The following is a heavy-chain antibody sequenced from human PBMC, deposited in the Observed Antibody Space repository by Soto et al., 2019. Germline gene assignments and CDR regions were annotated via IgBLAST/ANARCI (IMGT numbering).Heavy chain of an antibody. CDR1: GFTFSSYA. D-gene: IGHD3-16*01. V-gene: IGHV3-23*01. CDR3: AKDTTSDLGDYAPSRYNWLDP. Sequence: GSRRLSCAASGFTFSSYAMSWVRQAPGEGLEWVSTISGSGGSTYYADSVKGRFTISRDNSKNTLYLKMDSLRAEDTAVYYCAKDTTSDLGDYAPSRYNWLDPWGQGTLVTVSS. CDR2: ISGSGGST. J-gene: IGHJ5*02.